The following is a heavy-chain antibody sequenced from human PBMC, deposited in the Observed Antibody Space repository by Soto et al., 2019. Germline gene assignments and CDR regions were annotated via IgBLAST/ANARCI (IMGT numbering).Heavy chain of an antibody. CDR3: TTDPARTSVRGREYYFDY. CDR1: GFTFSNAW. CDR2: IKSKTDGGTT. J-gene: IGHJ4*02. V-gene: IGHV3-15*01. D-gene: IGHD3-16*01. Sequence: GGSLRLSCAASGFTFSNAWMSWVRQAPGKGLEWVGRIKSKTDGGTTDYAAPVKGRFTISRDDSKNTLYLQMNSLKTEDTAVYYCTTDPARTSVRGREYYFDYWGQGTLVTVSS.